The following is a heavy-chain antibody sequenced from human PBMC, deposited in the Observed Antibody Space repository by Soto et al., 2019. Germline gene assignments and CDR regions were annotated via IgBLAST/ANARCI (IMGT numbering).Heavy chain of an antibody. CDR3: ARGGIAAAAPPDY. J-gene: IGHJ4*02. CDR1: GGSISNGGYY. Sequence: QVQLQESGPGLVKPSQTLSLTCTASGGSISNGGYYWSWIRQHPGKGLEWIGYIYYSGSTYYNPSLKSRVTISVDTSKNQFSLKLSSVTAADTAVYYCARGGIAAAAPPDYWGQGTLVTVSS. CDR2: IYYSGST. D-gene: IGHD6-13*01. V-gene: IGHV4-31*03.